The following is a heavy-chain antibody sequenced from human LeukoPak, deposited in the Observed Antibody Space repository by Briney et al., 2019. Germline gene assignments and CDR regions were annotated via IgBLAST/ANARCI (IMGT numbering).Heavy chain of an antibody. V-gene: IGHV4-38-2*02. CDR1: GYSISTSYY. Sequence: SETLSLTCTVSGYSISTSYYWGWIRQPPGKGLEWIGSIYHSGNTYYNPSLKSRVTISVDTSKNQFSLKLNSVTAADTAVYYCASESGIAVAGDAFDIWGQGTMVTVSS. CDR3: ASESGIAVAGDAFDI. D-gene: IGHD6-19*01. J-gene: IGHJ3*02. CDR2: IYHSGNT.